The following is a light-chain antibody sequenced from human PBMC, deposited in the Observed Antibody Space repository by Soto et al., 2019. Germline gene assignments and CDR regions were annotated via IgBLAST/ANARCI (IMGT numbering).Light chain of an antibody. Sequence: QSVLTQPASVSGSPGQSITISCTGTSSDVGGYDYVSWYQIHPGKAPKLMVFEVSNRPSGVSYRFSGSKSGNTASLTISGLQAEDEADYFCSSYSISTAYHIVTGTKVTV. CDR3: SSYSISTAYH. V-gene: IGLV2-14*01. CDR2: EVS. CDR1: SSDVGGYDY. J-gene: IGLJ1*01.